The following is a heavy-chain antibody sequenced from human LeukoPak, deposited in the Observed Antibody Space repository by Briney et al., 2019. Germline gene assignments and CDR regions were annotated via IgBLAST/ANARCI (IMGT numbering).Heavy chain of an antibody. CDR3: ARAKEGRYFDY. CDR2: INSDGSST. J-gene: IGHJ4*02. V-gene: IGHV3-74*01. Sequence: QPGGSLRLSCAASGFTFSNYWMHWVRQAPGKGLVWVSRINSDGSSTSYADSVKGRFTISRDNAKNTLYLQMNSLRAEDTAVYYCARAKEGRYFDYWGQGTLVTVSS. CDR1: GFTFSNYW.